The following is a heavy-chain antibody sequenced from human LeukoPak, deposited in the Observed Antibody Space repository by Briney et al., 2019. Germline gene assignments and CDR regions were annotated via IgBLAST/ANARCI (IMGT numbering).Heavy chain of an antibody. J-gene: IGHJ4*02. Sequence: PGGSLRLSCAASGFTFSSYWMHWVRQAPGKGLVWVSRINSDGSSTSYADSVKGRFTISRDNAKNTLYLQMNSLRAEDAAVYYCARGERYDILTGYYIWGQGTLVTVSS. CDR3: ARGERYDILTGYYI. V-gene: IGHV3-74*01. CDR1: GFTFSSYW. D-gene: IGHD3-9*01. CDR2: INSDGSST.